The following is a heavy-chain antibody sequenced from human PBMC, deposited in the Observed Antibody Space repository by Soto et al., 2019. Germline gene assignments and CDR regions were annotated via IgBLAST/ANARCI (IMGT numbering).Heavy chain of an antibody. CDR3: ARDFRIAVADVVP. D-gene: IGHD6-19*01. V-gene: IGHV3-21*01. CDR2: ISSSSSYI. CDR1: GFTFSSYS. J-gene: IGHJ5*02. Sequence: PGGSLRLSCAASGFTFSSYSMNWVRQAPGKGLEWVSSISSSSSYIYYADSVKGRFTISRDNAKNSLYLQMNSLRAEDTAVYYCARDFRIAVADVVPWGQGTLVTVSS.